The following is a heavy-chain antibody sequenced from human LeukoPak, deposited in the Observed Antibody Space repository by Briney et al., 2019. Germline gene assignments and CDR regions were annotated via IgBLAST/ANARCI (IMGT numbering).Heavy chain of an antibody. CDR3: AKGLGYCSSTSCYDRRGGMDV. CDR2: ISWNSGSI. CDR1: GFTFDDYA. D-gene: IGHD2-2*01. J-gene: IGHJ6*02. Sequence: GGSLRLSCAASGFTFDDYAMHWVRQAPGKGLEWVSGISWNSGSIGYADSVKGRFTISRDNAKNSLYLQMNSLRAEDTALYYCAKGLGYCSSTSCYDRRGGMDVWGQGPTVPVSS. V-gene: IGHV3-9*01.